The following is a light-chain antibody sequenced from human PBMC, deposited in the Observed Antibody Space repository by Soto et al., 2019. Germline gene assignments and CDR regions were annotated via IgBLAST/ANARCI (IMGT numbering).Light chain of an antibody. J-gene: IGKJ1*01. CDR1: QSISDT. CDR3: QQYNNWPWT. CDR2: GAS. V-gene: IGKV3-15*01. Sequence: EIVMTQSPATLSVSPGGRATLSCRASQSISDTLAWYQQKPGQAPRLLIYGASTRAPGFPARFSGSGSGTDFTLTISSLQSEDFAVYHCQQYNNWPWTFGQGTKVE.